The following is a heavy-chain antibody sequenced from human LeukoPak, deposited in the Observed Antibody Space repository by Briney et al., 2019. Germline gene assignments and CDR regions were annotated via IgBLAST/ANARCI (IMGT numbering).Heavy chain of an antibody. V-gene: IGHV3-30-3*01. D-gene: IGHD3-3*01. CDR2: ISYDGSNK. Sequence: PGGSLRLSCAASGFTFSSYAMHWVRQAPGKGLEWVAVISYDGSNKHYADSVKGRFTISRDNSKNTLYLQMNSLRAEDTAVYYCARPTTIFGVAPLFRYWGQGTLVTVSS. CDR3: ARPTTIFGVAPLFRY. CDR1: GFTFSSYA. J-gene: IGHJ4*02.